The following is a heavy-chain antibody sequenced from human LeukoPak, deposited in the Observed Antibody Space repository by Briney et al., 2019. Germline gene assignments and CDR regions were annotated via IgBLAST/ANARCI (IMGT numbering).Heavy chain of an antibody. V-gene: IGHV3-23*01. J-gene: IGHJ5*02. CDR2: ISGSGGST. Sequence: GGSLRLSCAASGFTVSSNYMSWVRQAPGKGLEWVSAISGSGGSTYYADSVKGRFTISRDNSKNTLYLQMNNLRAEDTAVYYCAKDEGRWGSSRARNPNWFDPWGQGTLVTVSS. CDR3: AKDEGRWGSSRARNPNWFDP. D-gene: IGHD6-13*01. CDR1: GFTVSSNY.